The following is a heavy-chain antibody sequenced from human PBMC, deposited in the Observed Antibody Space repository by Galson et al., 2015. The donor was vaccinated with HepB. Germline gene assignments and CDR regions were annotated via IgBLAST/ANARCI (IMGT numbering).Heavy chain of an antibody. V-gene: IGHV1-46*04. D-gene: IGHD6-19*01. CDR3: AREAFWGIAVAGPAAYFDY. Sequence: SVKVSCKASGYTFTSYYMHWVRQAPGQGLEWMGIINPSGGSTSYAQKLQGRVTMTRDTSTSTVYMELSSLRSEDTAVYYCAREAFWGIAVAGPAAYFDYWGQGTLATVSS. CDR2: INPSGGST. CDR1: GYTFTSYY. J-gene: IGHJ4*02.